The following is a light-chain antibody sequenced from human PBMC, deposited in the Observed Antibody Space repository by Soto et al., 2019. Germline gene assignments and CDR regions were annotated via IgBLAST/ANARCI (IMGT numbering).Light chain of an antibody. CDR2: GVS. J-gene: IGKJ1*01. V-gene: IGKV3-20*01. CDR1: QRASRKY. Sequence: PGDRATLSCRASQRASRKYLSLYQQRPDQPPRLLIYGVSMRADGIPDKFSGSGSGSEFTLTINRLEPEDFAVYYCQDFDSPQWTFGQGT. CDR3: QDFDSPQWT.